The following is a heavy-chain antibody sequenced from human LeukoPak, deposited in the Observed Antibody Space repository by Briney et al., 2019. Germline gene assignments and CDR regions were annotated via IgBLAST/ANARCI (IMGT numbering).Heavy chain of an antibody. CDR1: GFTFDDYA. V-gene: IGHV3-9*01. J-gene: IGHJ6*02. CDR2: ISWNSGSI. D-gene: IGHD4-17*01. CDR3: AKGTITVTTSPGDYYYGMDV. Sequence: GGSLRLSCAASGFTFDDYAMHWVRQAPGKGLEWVSGISWNSGSIGYADSVKGRFTISRDNAKNSLYLQMNSLRAEDTALYYCAKGTITVTTSPGDYYYGMDVWGQGTTVTVSS.